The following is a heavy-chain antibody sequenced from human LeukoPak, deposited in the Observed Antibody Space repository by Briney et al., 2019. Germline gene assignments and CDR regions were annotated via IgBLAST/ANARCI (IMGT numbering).Heavy chain of an antibody. V-gene: IGHV3-21*01. CDR1: GFTFSSYS. CDR3: ARDLTYYYDSSGYYVRYGMDV. CDR2: ISSSSSYI. Sequence: GGSLRLSCAASGFTFSSYSMNWVRQAPGKGLEWVSPISSSSSYIYYADSVKGRFTISRDNAKNSLYLQMNSLRAEDTAVYYCARDLTYYYDSSGYYVRYGMDVWGQGTTVTVSS. D-gene: IGHD3-22*01. J-gene: IGHJ6*02.